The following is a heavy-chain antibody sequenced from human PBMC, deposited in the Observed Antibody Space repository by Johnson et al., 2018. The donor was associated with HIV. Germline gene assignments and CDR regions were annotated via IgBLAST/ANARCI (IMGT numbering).Heavy chain of an antibody. J-gene: IGHJ3*02. CDR1: GFTFSSYA. Sequence: VQLVESGGGVVQPGRSLRLSCAASGFTFSSYAMHWVRQAPGEGLEWVAVISYDGSNKYFADSVKGRFTISRDNSKNTVYLQMNSLRAEDTAVYYCARDGTSRGGAFDIWGQGTMVTVSS. CDR3: ARDGTSRGGAFDI. V-gene: IGHV3-30*04. D-gene: IGHD6-13*01. CDR2: ISYDGSNK.